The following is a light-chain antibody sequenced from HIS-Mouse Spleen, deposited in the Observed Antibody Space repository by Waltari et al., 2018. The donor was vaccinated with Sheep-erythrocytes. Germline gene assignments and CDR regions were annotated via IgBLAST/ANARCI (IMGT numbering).Light chain of an antibody. CDR1: QSVSSN. CDR2: GAS. V-gene: IGKV3-15*01. Sequence: SVSPGERATLSCRASQSVSSNLAWYQQKPGQAPRLLIYGASTRATGIPARFSGSGSGTEFTLTISSLQSEDFAVYYCQQYNNWPPTFVQGTKVEIK. CDR3: QQYNNWPPT. J-gene: IGKJ1*01.